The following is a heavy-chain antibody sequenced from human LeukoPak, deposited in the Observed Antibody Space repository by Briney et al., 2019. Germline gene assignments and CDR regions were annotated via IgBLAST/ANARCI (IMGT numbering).Heavy chain of an antibody. D-gene: IGHD5-12*01. CDR3: GREGPWPFDY. V-gene: IGHV3-74*01. CDR2: ITNDGSST. J-gene: IGHJ4*02. Sequence: GGSLRLSCAASGFTFGNYWMHWVRQAPGKGLVWVSRITNDGSSTSYADSVEGRFTISRDNAKNTLYLQMNSLRVEDTAVYYCGREGPWPFDYWGQGTLVTVSS. CDR1: GFTFGNYW.